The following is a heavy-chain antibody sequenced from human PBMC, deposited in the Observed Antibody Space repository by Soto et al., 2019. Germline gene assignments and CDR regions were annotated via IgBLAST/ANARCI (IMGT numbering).Heavy chain of an antibody. CDR3: AKSLYGGCDY. CDR1: GFTFSTYA. D-gene: IGHD5-12*01. CDR2: IGGNGATT. Sequence: PGGSLRLSCVASGFTFSTYAMSWVRQAPGKGLERVSGIGGNGATTRYADSVKGRFTISRDNSKNTVYMQMNSLRVEDTAVYYCAKSLYGGCDYWGRGTLVTVSS. J-gene: IGHJ4*02. V-gene: IGHV3-23*01.